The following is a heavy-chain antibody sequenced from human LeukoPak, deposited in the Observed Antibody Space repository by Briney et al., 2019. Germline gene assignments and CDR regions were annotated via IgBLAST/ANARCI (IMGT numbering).Heavy chain of an antibody. Sequence: PGGSLRLSCAASGFTFCSYSMSWVRQAPGKGLEWVSSISSSSSYIYYADSVKGRFTISRDNAKNSLYLQMNSLRAEDTAVYYCARGGYYDSSGYLRLWYFDLWGRGTLVTVSS. V-gene: IGHV3-21*01. CDR2: ISSSSSYI. D-gene: IGHD3-22*01. J-gene: IGHJ2*01. CDR3: ARGGYYDSSGYLRLWYFDL. CDR1: GFTFCSYS.